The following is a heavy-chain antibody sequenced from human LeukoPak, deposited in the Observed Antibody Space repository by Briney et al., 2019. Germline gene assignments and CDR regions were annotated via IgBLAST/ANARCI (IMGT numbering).Heavy chain of an antibody. Sequence: PGGSLRLSCEASGFTFSAPWMDWIRQAPGKGPEWVSRIYSDGATTQYAESVKGRFTISRDNARNTLFLQMNSLRAEDTAVYHCARVRTTNGYDFWGQGQWSSSLQ. CDR3: ARVRTTNGYDF. J-gene: IGHJ3*01. CDR2: IYSDGATT. CDR1: GFTFSAPW. V-gene: IGHV3-74*03. D-gene: IGHD1-14*01.